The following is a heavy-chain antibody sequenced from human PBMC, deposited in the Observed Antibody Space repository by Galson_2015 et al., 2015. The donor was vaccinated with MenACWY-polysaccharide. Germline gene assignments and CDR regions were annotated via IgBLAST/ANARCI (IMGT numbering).Heavy chain of an antibody. CDR3: AHNTGGSGAYYGHYYGMDV. J-gene: IGHJ6*02. V-gene: IGHV2-5*02. CDR2: IYWDDDK. Sequence: PALVKPTQTLTLTCTFSGFSLSTSGVSVVWIRQPPGKALEWLALIYWDDDKRYSPSLKSRLTITKDTSKNQVVLTITNMDPLDTATYYCAHNTGGSGAYYGHYYGMDVWGQGTTVTVSS. D-gene: IGHD3-10*01. CDR1: GFSLSTSGVS.